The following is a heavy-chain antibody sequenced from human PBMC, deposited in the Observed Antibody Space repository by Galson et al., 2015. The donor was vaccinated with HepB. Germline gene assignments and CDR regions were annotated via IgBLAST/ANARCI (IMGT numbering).Heavy chain of an antibody. J-gene: IGHJ4*02. D-gene: IGHD5-12*01. CDR1: GYTFTGYH. CDR3: ARATQGSGYEDLCSFDY. V-gene: IGHV1-2*04. Sequence: SVKVSCKASGYTFTGYHMHWVRQAPGQGLEWMGWINPNSGGTNYAQKFQGWVTMTRDTSISTAYMELSRLRSDDTAVYYCARATQGSGYEDLCSFDYWGPGTLVTVSS. CDR2: INPNSGGT.